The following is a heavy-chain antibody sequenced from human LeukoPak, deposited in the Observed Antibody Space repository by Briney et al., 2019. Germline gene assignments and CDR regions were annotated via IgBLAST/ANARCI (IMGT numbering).Heavy chain of an antibody. CDR1: GGSISSYY. D-gene: IGHD6-13*01. CDR3: ARVGFRAAAGTFDY. J-gene: IGHJ4*02. Sequence: SETLSLTCTVSGGSISSYYWSWIRQPAGKGLEWIGRIYTSGSTNYNPSLKSRVTMSVDTSKNQFSLKLSSVTAADTAVYYCARVGFRAAAGTFDYWGQGTLVTVSS. V-gene: IGHV4-4*07. CDR2: IYTSGST.